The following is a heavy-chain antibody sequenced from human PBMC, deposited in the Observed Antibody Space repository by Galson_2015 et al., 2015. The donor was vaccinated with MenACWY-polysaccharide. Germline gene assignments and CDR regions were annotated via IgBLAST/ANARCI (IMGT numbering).Heavy chain of an antibody. V-gene: IGHV2-70*04. Sequence: PALVSPTQTLTLTCTFSGFSLSTSGMRVSWIRQPPGKALEWLARIDWDDDKFYSTSLKTRLTISKDTSNNQVVLTMTNMDPVDTATYYCARTQCDYTSNWFDPWGQGTLVTVSS. J-gene: IGHJ5*02. CDR1: GFSLSTSGMR. CDR3: ARTQCDYTSNWFDP. D-gene: IGHD4-11*01. CDR2: IDWDDDK.